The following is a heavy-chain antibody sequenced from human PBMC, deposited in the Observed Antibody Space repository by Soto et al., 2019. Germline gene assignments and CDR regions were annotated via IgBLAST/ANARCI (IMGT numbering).Heavy chain of an antibody. CDR1: GVTFSSYA. CDR2: IIPIFGTA. Sequence: QVQLVQSGAEVKKPGSSVKVSCKASGVTFSSYAISWVRQAPGQGLYWMVGIIPIFGTANYAQKFQGRVTITADESTRPAYMELSSLRSEDTAVYYCATLTPHYYGREGRWFYPWGQGTLVTVSS. V-gene: IGHV1-69*01. J-gene: IGHJ5*02. D-gene: IGHD1-26*01. CDR3: ATLTPHYYGREGRWFYP.